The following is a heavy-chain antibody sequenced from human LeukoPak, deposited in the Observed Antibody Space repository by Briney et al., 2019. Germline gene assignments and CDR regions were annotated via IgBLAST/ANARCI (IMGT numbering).Heavy chain of an antibody. CDR2: IYTSGST. Sequence: PSETLSLTCAVSGYSISSGYYWSWIRQPAGKGLEWIGRIYTSGSTNYNPSLKSRVTMSVDTSKNQFSLKLSSVTAADTAVYYCARESFQFYYGSGSSPYYFDYWGQGTLVTVSS. V-gene: IGHV4-4*07. D-gene: IGHD3-10*01. CDR1: GYSISSGYY. CDR3: ARESFQFYYGSGSSPYYFDY. J-gene: IGHJ4*02.